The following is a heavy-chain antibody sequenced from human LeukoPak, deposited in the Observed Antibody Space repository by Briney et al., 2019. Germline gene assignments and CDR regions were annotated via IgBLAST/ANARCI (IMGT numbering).Heavy chain of an antibody. J-gene: IGHJ4*02. D-gene: IGHD3-22*01. Sequence: ASVKVSCKPSGYTFTSYGVSWVRQAPGQGLEWMGWISTYNGNTNYAQKLQGRVAMTTDTSTSTAYMEVRSLRSDDTAVYYCARPSYYDSGGNYRNPSGAFDHWGRGTLVTVSS. CDR1: GYTFTSYG. CDR3: ARPSYYDSGGNYRNPSGAFDH. CDR2: ISTYNGNT. V-gene: IGHV1-18*01.